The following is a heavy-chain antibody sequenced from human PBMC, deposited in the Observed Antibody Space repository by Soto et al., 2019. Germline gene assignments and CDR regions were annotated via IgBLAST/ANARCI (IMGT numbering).Heavy chain of an antibody. Sequence: EVRLVESGGGLVQPGGSLRLSCAASGFTFSSYEMNWVRQAPGKGLEWVSYISSSGSTIYYADSVKGRFTISRDNAKNSLSLQVNSLRAEDTAVYYCARFCGGDCSYYYYYYGMDVWGQGTTVTVSS. D-gene: IGHD2-21*02. J-gene: IGHJ6*02. CDR3: ARFCGGDCSYYYYYYGMDV. CDR2: ISSSGSTI. V-gene: IGHV3-48*03. CDR1: GFTFSSYE.